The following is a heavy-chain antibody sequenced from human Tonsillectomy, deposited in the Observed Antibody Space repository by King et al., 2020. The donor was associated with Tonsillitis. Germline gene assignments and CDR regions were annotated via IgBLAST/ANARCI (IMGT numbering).Heavy chain of an antibody. J-gene: IGHJ4*02. CDR3: VRRPPGGDLLQAYFDF. Sequence: VQLVESGAEVKKPGSSVRVSCKASGGSFSRHVISWVRQAPGHGLEWMGGIIPIFGTSNSAHKSQGRVTITTDQSTSTVYLELRSRTSDDTAVYYCVRRPPGGDLLQAYFDFWGQGTLVTV. CDR1: GGSFSRHV. CDR2: IIPIFGTS. D-gene: IGHD1-26*01. V-gene: IGHV1-69*01.